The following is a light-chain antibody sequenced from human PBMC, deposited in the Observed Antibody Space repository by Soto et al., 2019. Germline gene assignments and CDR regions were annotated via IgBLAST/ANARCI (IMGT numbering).Light chain of an antibody. V-gene: IGKV3-20*01. CDR2: DTS. CDR1: QSVSSNS. Sequence: ENVLTQSPGTLSLSPGERATLSCRASQSVSSNSLAWYQQKPGQAPRLVIYDTSSRATGIPDRFSGSGSGTDLTLTISRLEPEDFAVYHCQQCGSSPTFGQGTKVDIK. CDR3: QQCGSSPT. J-gene: IGKJ1*01.